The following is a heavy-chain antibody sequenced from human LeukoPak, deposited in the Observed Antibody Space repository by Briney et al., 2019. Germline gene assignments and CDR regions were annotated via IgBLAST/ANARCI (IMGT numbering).Heavy chain of an antibody. J-gene: IGHJ4*02. D-gene: IGHD5-18*01. CDR1: GFTFSSYA. V-gene: IGHV3-23*01. CDR3: AKDSGYTYGLSPYYFDC. Sequence: PGGSLRLSCAASGFTFSSYAMSWVRQAPGKGLEWVSAISGSGGSTYYADSVKGRFTISRDNSKDSLYLQMSSLRAEDTAVYYCAKDSGYTYGLSPYYFDCWGQGTLVTVSA. CDR2: ISGSGGST.